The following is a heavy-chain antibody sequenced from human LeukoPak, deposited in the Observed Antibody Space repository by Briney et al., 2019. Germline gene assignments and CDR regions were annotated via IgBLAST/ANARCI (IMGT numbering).Heavy chain of an antibody. CDR1: GFILSSYE. Sequence: GGSLRPSCAASGFILSSYEMNWVRQAPGKGLEWLSYISSSGSTIYYADSVKGRFTISRDNAKNSLYLQMNSLRAEDTAVYYCARDSYDFWSGYYYYYYYMDVWGKGTTVTVSS. J-gene: IGHJ6*03. V-gene: IGHV3-48*03. CDR2: ISSSGSTI. D-gene: IGHD3-3*01. CDR3: ARDSYDFWSGYYYYYYYMDV.